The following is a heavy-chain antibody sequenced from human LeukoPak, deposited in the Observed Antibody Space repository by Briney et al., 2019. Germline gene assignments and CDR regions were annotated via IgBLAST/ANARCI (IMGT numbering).Heavy chain of an antibody. CDR3: ARDLETPYSSSWYRLFDY. J-gene: IGHJ4*02. D-gene: IGHD6-13*01. CDR1: GFTFSSYS. V-gene: IGHV3-48*01. CDR2: ISSSSSTI. Sequence: PGGSLRLSCAASGFTFSSYSMNWVRQAPGKGLEWVSYISSSSSTIYYADSVKGRFTISRDNAKNSLYLQMNSLRAEDTAVYYCARDLETPYSSSWYRLFDYWGQGTLVTVSS.